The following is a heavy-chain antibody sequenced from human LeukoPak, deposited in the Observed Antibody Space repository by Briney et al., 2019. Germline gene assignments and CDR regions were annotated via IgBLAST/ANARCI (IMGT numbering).Heavy chain of an antibody. CDR1: GYTFTTYG. J-gene: IGHJ4*02. D-gene: IGHD6-19*01. V-gene: IGHV1-18*01. Sequence: ASVKVSCKASGYTFTTYGFSWVRHAPGQGLEWMGYIKSYTKYAEKFQDRFTMTTDTSTNTAYMELRSLTSDDTAVYYCGRDRGDSSGAYWGQGTLVTVSS. CDR2: IKSYT. CDR3: GRDRGDSSGAY.